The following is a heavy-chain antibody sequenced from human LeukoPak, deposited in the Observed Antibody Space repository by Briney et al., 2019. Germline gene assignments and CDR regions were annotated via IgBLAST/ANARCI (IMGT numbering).Heavy chain of an antibody. V-gene: IGHV4-34*01. CDR2: INHSGST. CDR1: GGSFSGYY. J-gene: IGHJ4*02. Sequence: SETLSLTCAVYGGSFSGYYWSWIRQPPGKGLEWIGEINHSGSTNYNPSLKSRVTISVDTSKNQFSLKLSSVTAADTAVYYCARDPSDCSGDSCPYYFDYWGQGTLVTVSS. CDR3: ARDPSDCSGDSCPYYFDY. D-gene: IGHD2-15*01.